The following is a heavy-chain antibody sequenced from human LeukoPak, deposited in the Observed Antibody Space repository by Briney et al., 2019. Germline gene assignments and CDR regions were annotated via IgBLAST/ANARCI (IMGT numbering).Heavy chain of an antibody. V-gene: IGHV3-30-3*01. D-gene: IGHD6-13*01. CDR3: ARDMGRAWYGPPDY. CDR1: GFTFSSYA. J-gene: IGHJ4*02. CDR2: ISYDGSNK. Sequence: GGSLRLSCAASGFTFSSYAMHWVRQAPGKGLEWVAVISYDGSNKYYADSVKGRFTISRDNSKNTLYLQMNSLRAEDTAVYFCARDMGRAWYGPPDYWGQGTLVTVSS.